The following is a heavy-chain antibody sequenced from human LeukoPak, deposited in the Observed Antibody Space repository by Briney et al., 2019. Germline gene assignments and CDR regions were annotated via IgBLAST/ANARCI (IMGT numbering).Heavy chain of an antibody. D-gene: IGHD5-24*01. J-gene: IGHJ4*02. V-gene: IGHV3-9*01. CDR2: ISWNSGSI. CDR3: AKDGRDGYNYKYFDS. CDR1: GFTFDDYA. Sequence: PGGSLRLSCAASGFTFDDYAMHWVRQAPGKGLEWVSGISWNSGSIGYADSVKGRFTISRDNAKNSLYLQMNSLRAEDTALYYCAKDGRDGYNYKYFDSWGQGTLVTVSS.